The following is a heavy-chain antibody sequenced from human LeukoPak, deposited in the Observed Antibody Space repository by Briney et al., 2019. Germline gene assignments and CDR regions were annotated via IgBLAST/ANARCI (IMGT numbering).Heavy chain of an antibody. CDR1: GFTFSDYY. D-gene: IGHD2-21*02. Sequence: GGSLRLSCAASGFTFSDYYMSWIRQSPGKALEWVSYISSSGSTIYYADSVKGRFTISRDNAKNSLYLQMNSLRAEDTAVYSCARQLLDCGGDCYVVGNWFDPWGQGTLVTVSS. V-gene: IGHV3-11*01. J-gene: IGHJ5*02. CDR2: ISSSGSTI. CDR3: ARQLLDCGGDCYVVGNWFDP.